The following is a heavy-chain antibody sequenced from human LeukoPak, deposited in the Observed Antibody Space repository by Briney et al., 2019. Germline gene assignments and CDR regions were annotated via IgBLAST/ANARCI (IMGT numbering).Heavy chain of an antibody. CDR1: GFTFSSYA. J-gene: IGHJ4*02. D-gene: IGHD3-22*01. Sequence: GSLRLSCAASGFTFSSYAMSWVRQARGKWLEWVSAISGSGGGTYYADSVKGRFTISRDNSKSTLYLQMNSLRAEDTAVYYCAKAEGITMIVVVITPFDYWGQGTLVTVSS. CDR2: ISGSGGGT. V-gene: IGHV3-23*01. CDR3: AKAEGITMIVVVITPFDY.